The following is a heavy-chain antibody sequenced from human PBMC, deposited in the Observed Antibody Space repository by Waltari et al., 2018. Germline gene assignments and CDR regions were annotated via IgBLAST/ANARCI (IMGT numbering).Heavy chain of an antibody. CDR3: ARDRGWNTLDY. CDR1: GFTVSSNG. Sequence: EVQLVESGGGLVQPGGSLRLSCAASGFTVSSNGIAWVRQAPGRGLEWVANINQDGGETYYVDSVRGRFTISRDNARNSLYLQMDSLRDEDTALYYCARDRGWNTLDYWGQGTLVTVSS. J-gene: IGHJ4*02. V-gene: IGHV3-7*04. D-gene: IGHD6-19*01. CDR2: INQDGGET.